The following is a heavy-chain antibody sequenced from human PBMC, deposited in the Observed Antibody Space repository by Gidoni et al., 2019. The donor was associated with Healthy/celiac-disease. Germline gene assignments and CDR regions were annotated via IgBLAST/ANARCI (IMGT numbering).Heavy chain of an antibody. V-gene: IGHV1-69*01. Sequence: QVQQVQTGAEVKQPGSSAKVPCKASGGTFSSHAISWVQQAPGQGLEWMGGIIPIFGTANYAQKFQGRVTITADEATGTGYMELSRLRSEDTGVYYCAGPSAPAYYDYYGMDVWGQGTTVTVSS. CDR3: AGPSAPAYYDYYGMDV. J-gene: IGHJ6*02. CDR2: IIPIFGTA. CDR1: GGTFSSHA.